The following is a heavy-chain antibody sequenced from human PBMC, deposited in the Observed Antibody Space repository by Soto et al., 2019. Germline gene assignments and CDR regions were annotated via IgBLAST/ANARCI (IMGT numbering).Heavy chain of an antibody. CDR2: ISWNSGSI. Sequence: EVQLVESGGGLVQPGRSLRLSCAASGFTFDDYAMHWVRQAPGKGLEWVSGISWNSGSIGYADSVKGRFTISRDNAKNSLYLQMNSLRAEDTALYYCAKGLFSGSYYFDIWGQGTMVTVSS. J-gene: IGHJ3*02. CDR1: GFTFDDYA. D-gene: IGHD3-10*01. V-gene: IGHV3-9*01. CDR3: AKGLFSGSYYFDI.